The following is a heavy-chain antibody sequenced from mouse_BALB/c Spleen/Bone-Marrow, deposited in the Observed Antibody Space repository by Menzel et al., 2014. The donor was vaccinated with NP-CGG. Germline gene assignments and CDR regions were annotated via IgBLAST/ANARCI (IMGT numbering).Heavy chain of an antibody. D-gene: IGHD1-1*01. CDR2: IRNEANGYTT. CDR1: GFTFTDYY. J-gene: IGHJ1*01. CDR3: ARDNGSSPSYWFLNV. Sequence: EVKLVESGGGLVQPGGSLRLSCATSGFTFTDYYMTWVRQPSGKALEWLSFIRNEANGYTTEYSASVKGRFTISRDNSQSILYLQMNTLRPEDSATYYCARDNGSSPSYWFLNVWGAGTTVTVSS. V-gene: IGHV7-3*02.